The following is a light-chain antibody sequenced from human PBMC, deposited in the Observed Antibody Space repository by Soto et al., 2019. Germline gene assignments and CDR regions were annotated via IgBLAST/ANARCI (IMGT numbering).Light chain of an antibody. V-gene: IGKV3-15*01. CDR2: SAF. CDR1: QGIHTN. CDR3: QQYNNWPRA. J-gene: IGKJ1*01. Sequence: EIVMAQSPASLSVSPGERVTLSCRASQGIHTNLAWYQQKPGQAPRLLIYSAFTRATGVPARFSGSGSGTEFILTISSLQSEDCATYYCQQYNNWPRAFGQGTKVDIK.